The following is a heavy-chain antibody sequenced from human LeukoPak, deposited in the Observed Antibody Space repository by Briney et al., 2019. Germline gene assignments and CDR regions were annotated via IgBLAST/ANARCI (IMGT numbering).Heavy chain of an antibody. Sequence: PSETLSLTCAVYGGSFSGYYWSWICQPPRKGLEWIGEINHSGSTNYTPSLKSRVTISVDKSKNQFSLKLSSVTAADTAVYYCARDGELDYYGMDVWGQGTTVTVSS. CDR2: INHSGST. J-gene: IGHJ6*02. D-gene: IGHD6-13*01. CDR3: ARDGELDYYGMDV. V-gene: IGHV4-34*01. CDR1: GGSFSGYY.